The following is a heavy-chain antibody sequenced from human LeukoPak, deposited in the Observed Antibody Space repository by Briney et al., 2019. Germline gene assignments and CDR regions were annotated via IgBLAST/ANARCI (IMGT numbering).Heavy chain of an antibody. D-gene: IGHD3-22*01. J-gene: IGHJ4*02. Sequence: SETLSLTCTVSGGSVSSGNYYWSWIRQPPGKGLEWIGYIYYSGSTNYNPSLKSRVTISVDTSKNQFSLKLSSVTAADTAVYYCARVRTTYYYDSSGYLDYWGQGTLVTVSS. CDR2: IYYSGST. CDR1: GGSVSSGNYY. CDR3: ARVRTTYYYDSSGYLDY. V-gene: IGHV4-61*01.